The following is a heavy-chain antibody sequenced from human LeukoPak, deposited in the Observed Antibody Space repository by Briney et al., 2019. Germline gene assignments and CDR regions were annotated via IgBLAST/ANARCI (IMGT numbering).Heavy chain of an antibody. V-gene: IGHV4-59*01. J-gene: IGHJ4*02. CDR1: GGSISSYY. Sequence: SETLSLTCTVSGGSISSYYWSWIRQPPGKGLEWIGYIYYSGSTNYNPSLKSRVTISVDTSKSQFSLKLSSVTAADTAVYYCASSIAARSFDYWGQGTLVTVSS. CDR2: IYYSGST. D-gene: IGHD6-6*01. CDR3: ASSIAARSFDY.